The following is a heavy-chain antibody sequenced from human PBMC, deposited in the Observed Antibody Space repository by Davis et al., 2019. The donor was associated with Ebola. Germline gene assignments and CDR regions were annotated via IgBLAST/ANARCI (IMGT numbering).Heavy chain of an antibody. CDR3: ATDGRRGGRIGVDI. CDR1: GGTLSRYA. J-gene: IGHJ3*02. CDR2: IIPILNIA. V-gene: IGHV1-69*10. Sequence: SVKVSCKVSGGTLSRYAISWVRQAPGQGLEWVGGIIPILNIANYAHNLLGRVTITGDESTGTAYMELRSLRSEDTAVYYCATDGRRGGRIGVDIWGQGTMVTVSS. D-gene: IGHD2-15*01.